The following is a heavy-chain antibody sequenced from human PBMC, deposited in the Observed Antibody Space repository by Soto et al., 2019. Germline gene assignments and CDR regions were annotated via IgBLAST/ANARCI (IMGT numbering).Heavy chain of an antibody. Sequence: SETLSLTCTVSGGSISSGGYYWSWIRQHPGKGLEWIGYIYYSGSTCYNPSLKSRVTISVDTSKNQFSLKLSSVTAADTAVYYCARTPYYDILTGYYDYWGQGTLVTVSS. V-gene: IGHV4-31*03. CDR2: IYYSGST. D-gene: IGHD3-9*01. CDR1: GGSISSGGYY. J-gene: IGHJ4*02. CDR3: ARTPYYDILTGYYDY.